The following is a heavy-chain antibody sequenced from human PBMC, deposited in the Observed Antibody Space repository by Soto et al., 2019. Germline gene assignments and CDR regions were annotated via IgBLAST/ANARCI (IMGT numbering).Heavy chain of an antibody. J-gene: IGHJ3*01. CDR3: AGVLPLCDAFDF. CDR1: GYTFTSYG. V-gene: IGHV1-18*04. D-gene: IGHD2-15*01. CDR2: ISAYNGNT. Sequence: ASVKVSCKASGYTFTSYGISWVGQAPGQGLEWMGWISAYNGNTNYAQKLQGRVTMTTDTTTSTAYMALRSLRSADTAVYYCAGVLPLCDAFDFWGQGTRITVSS.